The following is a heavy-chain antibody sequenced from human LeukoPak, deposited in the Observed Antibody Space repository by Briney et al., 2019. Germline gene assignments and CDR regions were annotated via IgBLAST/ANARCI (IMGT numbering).Heavy chain of an antibody. V-gene: IGHV4-38-2*02. CDR3: ARLFGKDAFDI. CDR1: GYSISSGYY. J-gene: IGHJ3*02. CDR2: IYHSGST. D-gene: IGHD3-10*02. Sequence: SETLSLTCTVSGYSISSGYYWGWIRQPPGKGLEWIGSIYHSGSTYYNPSLKSRVTISVDTSKNQFSLKLSSVTAADTAVYYCARLFGKDAFDIWGQGTMVTVSS.